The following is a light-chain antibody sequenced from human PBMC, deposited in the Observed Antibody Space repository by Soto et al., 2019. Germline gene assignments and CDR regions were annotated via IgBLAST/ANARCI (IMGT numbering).Light chain of an antibody. CDR2: EGS. V-gene: IGLV2-8*01. CDR3: SPIAGSTNWV. CDR1: SSDVGGYNF. Sequence: QSVLTQPPSASGSPGQSVTISCTGTSSDVGGYNFVSWYQQHPGKAPKLMIYEGSKRPSGVPDRFSGSKSGNTASLTVSGLQAENKANYSCSPIAGSTNWVFGGGTQLTVL. J-gene: IGLJ3*02.